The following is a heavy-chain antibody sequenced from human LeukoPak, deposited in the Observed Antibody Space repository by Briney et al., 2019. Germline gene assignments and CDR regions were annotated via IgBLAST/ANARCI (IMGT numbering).Heavy chain of an antibody. D-gene: IGHD4-17*01. CDR2: ISGSGGST. CDR3: AKRYGDPFGFDY. V-gene: IGHV3-23*01. CDR1: GFTFSSYA. Sequence: GGSLRLSCVTPGFTFSSYAMSWVRQAPGKGLEWVSAISGSGGSTYYADSVKGRFTISRDNSKNTLYLQMNSLRAEDTAVYYCAKRYGDPFGFDYWGQGTLVTVSS. J-gene: IGHJ4*02.